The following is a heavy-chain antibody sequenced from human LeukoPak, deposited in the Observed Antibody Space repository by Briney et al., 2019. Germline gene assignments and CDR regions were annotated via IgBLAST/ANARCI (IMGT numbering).Heavy chain of an antibody. CDR2: INTNTGNP. CDR3: ARGYCSSTSCYGGSY. V-gene: IGHV7-4-1*02. J-gene: IGHJ4*02. CDR1: GYTFTSYA. D-gene: IGHD2-2*01. Sequence: ASVKVSCKASGYTFTSYAMDWVRQAPGQGLEWMGWINTNTGNPTYAQGFTGRFVFSLDTSVSTAYLQISSLKAEDTAVYYCARGYCSSTSCYGGSYWGQGTLVTVSS.